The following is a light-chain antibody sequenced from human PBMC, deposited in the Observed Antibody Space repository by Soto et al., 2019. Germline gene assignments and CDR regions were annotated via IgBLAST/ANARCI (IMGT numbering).Light chain of an antibody. CDR1: QRICNW. J-gene: IGKJ1*01. Sequence: IQLTQSPSTLPASVGDRGTLTCRASQRICNWLAWYQQKPGTAPKLLIYHASILETAVPSRFSGNGSGTEFTLTISSLQPGDFATYCCRQYNSYSFDQGSRVEIK. CDR3: RQYNSYS. CDR2: HAS. V-gene: IGKV1-5*01.